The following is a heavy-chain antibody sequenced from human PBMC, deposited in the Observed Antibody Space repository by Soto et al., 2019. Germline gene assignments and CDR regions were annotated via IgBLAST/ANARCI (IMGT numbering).Heavy chain of an antibody. Sequence: LRLSCAASGFTFSSYGMHWVRQAPGKGLEWVAVISYDGSNKYYADSVKGRFTISRDNSKNTLYLQMNSLRAEDTAVYYCAKDRGHDYGDEGDYYYGMDVWGQGTTVTVSS. CDR2: ISYDGSNK. J-gene: IGHJ6*02. CDR1: GFTFSSYG. V-gene: IGHV3-30*18. CDR3: AKDRGHDYGDEGDYYYGMDV. D-gene: IGHD4-17*01.